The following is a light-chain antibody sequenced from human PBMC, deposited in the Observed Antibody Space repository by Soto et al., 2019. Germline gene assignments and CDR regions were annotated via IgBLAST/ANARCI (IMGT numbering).Light chain of an antibody. CDR2: GAS. CDR1: QSVSSN. CDR3: QQYNNWPPYT. J-gene: IGKJ2*01. Sequence: EIVMTQSPATLSVSPGERATLSCRASQSVSSNLAWYQQKPGQAPRLLIYGASTRATCIPARFSGSGSGTEFTPTISSLQSEDFAVYYCQQYNNWPPYTFGQGTKLEIK. V-gene: IGKV3-15*01.